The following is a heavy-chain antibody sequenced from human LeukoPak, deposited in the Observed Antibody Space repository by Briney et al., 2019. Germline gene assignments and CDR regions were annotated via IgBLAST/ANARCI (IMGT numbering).Heavy chain of an antibody. J-gene: IGHJ3*02. CDR3: ARATSDYWNLNI. Sequence: SETLSLTCAVSGGSINSPNCYWDWIRQSPEKGLEYIGTISYSGNTWSNPSLSSRVSISADTSKNQFSLKLTSVTAADTAVYYCARATSDYWNLNIWGQGTVVTVSS. V-gene: IGHV4-39*01. CDR2: ISYSGNT. CDR1: GGSINSPNCY. D-gene: IGHD3-3*01.